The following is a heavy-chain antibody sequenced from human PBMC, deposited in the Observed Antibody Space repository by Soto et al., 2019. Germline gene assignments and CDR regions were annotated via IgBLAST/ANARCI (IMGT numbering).Heavy chain of an antibody. CDR1: GFTFSNYA. CDR3: AKEGTSGLYCLGY. D-gene: IGHD6-19*01. V-gene: IGHV3-23*01. J-gene: IGHJ4*02. Sequence: VGSLRLSCAASGFTFSNYAISWVRQAPGKGLEWVSSITGSGDRTCVAEGESGEFAGSRDNYKKTLYLQMNSLRAGDSAKYYCAKEGTSGLYCLGYGGPGSLVTVSS. CDR2: ITGSGDRT.